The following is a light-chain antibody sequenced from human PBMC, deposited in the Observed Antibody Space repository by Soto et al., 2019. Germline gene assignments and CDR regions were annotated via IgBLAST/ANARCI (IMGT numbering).Light chain of an antibody. CDR1: QSVSSSY. Sequence: LTQSPGTLSLSPGERATLSCRASQSVSSSYLAWYQQKPGQAPRLLIYGASSRATGIPDRFIGSGSGTDFTLTISRLEPEDCAVYYCQQYDSSPLTFGGGTQAEIK. CDR2: GAS. J-gene: IGKJ4*01. CDR3: QQYDSSPLT. V-gene: IGKV3-20*01.